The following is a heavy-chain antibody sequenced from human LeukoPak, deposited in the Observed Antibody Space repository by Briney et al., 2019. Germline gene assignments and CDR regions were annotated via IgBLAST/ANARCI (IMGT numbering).Heavy chain of an antibody. V-gene: IGHV3-7*03. J-gene: IGHJ4*02. CDR3: ARWRPGYNSQSNYFDY. CDR1: GFTFSSYA. Sequence: GGSLRLSCAASGFTFSSYAMNWVRQAPGKGLEWVANIKQDGSEKYYVDSVKGRFTFSRDNAKNSLYLQMNSLRAEDTAVYYCARWRPGYNSQSNYFDYWGQGTLVTVSS. D-gene: IGHD1-1*01. CDR2: IKQDGSEK.